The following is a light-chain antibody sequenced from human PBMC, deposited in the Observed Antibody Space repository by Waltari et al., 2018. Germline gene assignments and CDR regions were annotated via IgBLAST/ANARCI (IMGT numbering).Light chain of an antibody. CDR1: SSDVGTYNY. CDR3: SSYISSSTLEL. J-gene: IGLJ2*01. V-gene: IGLV2-14*03. Sequence: QSALTQPASVSGSPGQSITISCTGTSSDVGTYNYVSRYQKHPGKSPNVMIFDVRIRPSGVSNRFSGSKSGNTASLTISGLQAEDEADYYCSSYISSSTLELFGGGTSLTVL. CDR2: DVR.